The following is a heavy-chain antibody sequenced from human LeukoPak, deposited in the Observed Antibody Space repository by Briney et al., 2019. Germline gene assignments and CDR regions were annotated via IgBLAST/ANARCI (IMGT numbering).Heavy chain of an antibody. V-gene: IGHV3-49*03. D-gene: IGHD3-22*01. J-gene: IGHJ3*02. CDR1: GFTFGDYA. CDR2: IRSKAYGGTT. Sequence: GGSLRLSCTASGFTFGDYAMSWFRQAPGKGLEWVGFIRSKAYGGTTEYAASVKGRFTISRDDSKSIAYLQMNSLKTEDTAVYYCTRAFQGYYYDSSGYWFGFDAFDIWGQGTMVTVSS. CDR3: TRAFQGYYYDSSGYWFGFDAFDI.